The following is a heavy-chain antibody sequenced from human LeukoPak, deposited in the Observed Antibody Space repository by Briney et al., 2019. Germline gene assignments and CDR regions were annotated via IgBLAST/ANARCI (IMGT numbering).Heavy chain of an antibody. V-gene: IGHV4-59*08. CDR2: IYYSGST. CDR3: ARGDVVATALDP. D-gene: IGHD5-12*01. Sequence: PSETLSLTCTVSGGSISTYYWNWIRQPPGKGLEWIGYIYYSGSTKYNPSLKTRVTISVDTSKNQFSLKLSSVTAADTAVYYCARGDVVATALDPWDQGTLVTVSS. J-gene: IGHJ5*02. CDR1: GGSISTYY.